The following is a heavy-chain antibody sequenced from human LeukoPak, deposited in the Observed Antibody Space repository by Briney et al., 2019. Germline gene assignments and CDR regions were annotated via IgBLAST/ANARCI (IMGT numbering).Heavy chain of an antibody. CDR3: ATRLDVIMNFPPGDY. CDR2: VEPEDGKT. J-gene: IGHJ4*02. Sequence: GASVKVSCKASGYTLSDSYIHWVRQAPGKGLDWMGRVEPEDGKTKYAEQSQGRLTISADTSTQTSYMELTSLRSEDTAVYYCATRLDVIMNFPPGDYWGQGTLVTVSS. CDR1: GYTLSDSY. V-gene: IGHV1-69-2*01. D-gene: IGHD2-21*01.